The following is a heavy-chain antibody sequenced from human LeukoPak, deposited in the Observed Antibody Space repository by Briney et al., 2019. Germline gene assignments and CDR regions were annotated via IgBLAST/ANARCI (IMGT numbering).Heavy chain of an antibody. V-gene: IGHV1-46*01. D-gene: IGHD3-3*01. Sequence: ASVKVSCKASGYTFTSYYMHWVRQAPGQGLEWMGIINPSGGSTSYAQKFQGRVTMTRDTSTSTVYMELSSLRSEDTAVYYCAREQRITIFGVVIMDYFDYWGQGTLVTVSS. CDR2: INPSGGST. J-gene: IGHJ4*02. CDR1: GYTFTSYY. CDR3: AREQRITIFGVVIMDYFDY.